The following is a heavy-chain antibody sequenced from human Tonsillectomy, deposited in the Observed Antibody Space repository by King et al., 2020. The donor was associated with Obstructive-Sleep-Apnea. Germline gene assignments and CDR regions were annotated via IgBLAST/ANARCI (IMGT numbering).Heavy chain of an antibody. CDR2: FDPEDGET. V-gene: IGHV1-24*01. CDR3: ATDPTFLWFGESNDAFDI. D-gene: IGHD3-10*01. Sequence: QLVQSGAEVKKPGASVKVSCKVSGYTLTELSMHWVRQAPGKGLEWMGGFDPEDGETIYAQKFQGRVTMTEDTSTDTAYMELSSLRSEGTAVYYCATDPTFLWFGESNDAFDIWGQGTMVTVSS. CDR1: GYTLTELS. J-gene: IGHJ3*02.